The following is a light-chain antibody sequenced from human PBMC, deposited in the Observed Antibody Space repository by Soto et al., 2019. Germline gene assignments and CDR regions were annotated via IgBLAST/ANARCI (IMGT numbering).Light chain of an antibody. CDR1: SSNIGSNI. J-gene: IGLJ1*01. V-gene: IGLV1-44*01. CDR2: NIN. Sequence: VLTQPPSVSGTPGQRVTISCSGSSSNIGSNIVNWYQQFPGTAPRLLIYNINQRPSGVPDRFSGSKSGTSASLAISGLQSEDEADYYCTAWDDSLNGPVFGTGTKVTVL. CDR3: TAWDDSLNGPV.